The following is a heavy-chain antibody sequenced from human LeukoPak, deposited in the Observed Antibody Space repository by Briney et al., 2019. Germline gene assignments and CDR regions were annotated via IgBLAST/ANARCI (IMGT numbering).Heavy chain of an antibody. CDR3: AKGLGYCSRTSCPHFDY. V-gene: IGHV4-34*01. J-gene: IGHJ4*02. CDR1: GGSFSGYY. D-gene: IGHD2-2*01. Sequence: PSETLSLTCAVYGGSFSGYYWSWIRQPPGKGLEWIGEINHSGSTNYNPSLKSRVTISVDTSKNQFSLKLSSVTAADTAVYYCAKGLGYCSRTSCPHFDYWGQGTLVTVSS. CDR2: INHSGST.